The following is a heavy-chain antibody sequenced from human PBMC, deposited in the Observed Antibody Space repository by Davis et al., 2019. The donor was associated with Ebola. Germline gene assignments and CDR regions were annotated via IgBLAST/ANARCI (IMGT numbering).Heavy chain of an antibody. V-gene: IGHV1-2*02. D-gene: IGHD2-2*01. CDR1: GYNFIAFY. CDR2: FNPTSGGT. J-gene: IGHJ5*02. CDR3: ARVQRSTRGGWFDP. Sequence: ASVKVSCKSSGYNFIAFYLHWVRQAPGQPLAWMGWFNPTSGGTNYEQKSQGRVTMTRDTSISTAYMELSRLRSDDTAVYYCARVQRSTRGGWFDPWGQGTLVTVSS.